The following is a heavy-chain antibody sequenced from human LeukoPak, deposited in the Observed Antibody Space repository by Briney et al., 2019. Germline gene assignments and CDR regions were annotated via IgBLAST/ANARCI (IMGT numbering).Heavy chain of an antibody. D-gene: IGHD6-6*01. CDR3: ARLARDSNYYYYGMDV. CDR2: IDPSDSYT. V-gene: IGHV5-10-1*01. J-gene: IGHJ6*02. CDR1: GYSFTSYW. Sequence: GESLKISFKGSGYSFTSYWISWVRQMPGKGLEWMGRIDPSDSYTNYSPSFQGHVTISADKSISTAYLQWSSLKASDTTMYYCARLARDSNYYYYGMDVWCQGTTVTVSS.